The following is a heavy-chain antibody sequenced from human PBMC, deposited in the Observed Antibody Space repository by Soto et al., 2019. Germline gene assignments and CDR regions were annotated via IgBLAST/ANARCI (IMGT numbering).Heavy chain of an antibody. CDR3: ASGGYSGYSVYYYYYMDV. Sequence: QVQLVQSGAEVKKPGASVKVSCKASGYTFTSYGISWVRQAPGQGLEWMGWISAYNGNTNYAQKLQGTVTMTTDTSTSTGYIERRSLRSDDTAVYYCASGGYSGYSVYYYYYMDVWGKATTVIVSS. CDR2: ISAYNGNT. CDR1: GYTFTSYG. J-gene: IGHJ6*03. V-gene: IGHV1-18*01. D-gene: IGHD5-12*01.